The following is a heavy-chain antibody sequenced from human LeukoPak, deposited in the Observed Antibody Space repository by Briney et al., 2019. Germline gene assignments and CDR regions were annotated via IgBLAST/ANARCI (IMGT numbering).Heavy chain of an antibody. CDR1: GFTFSSYA. CDR2: ISYDGSNK. D-gene: IGHD5-18*01. Sequence: GRSLRLSCAASGFTFSSYAMHWVRQAPGRGLEWVAVISYDGSNKYYADSVKGRFTISRDNSKNTLYLQMNSLRAEDTAVYYCARDRDTAMVFDYWGQGTLVTVSS. CDR3: ARDRDTAMVFDY. V-gene: IGHV3-30-3*01. J-gene: IGHJ4*02.